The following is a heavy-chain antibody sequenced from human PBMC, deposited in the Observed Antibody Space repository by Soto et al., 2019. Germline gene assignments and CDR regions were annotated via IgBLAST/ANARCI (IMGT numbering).Heavy chain of an antibody. D-gene: IGHD4-4*01. J-gene: IGHJ6*02. Sequence: ASVKVSCKASGGTFSSYAISWVRQAPGQGLEWMGGIIPIFGTANYAQKCQGRVTITADESLSTAYMELSSLRSDDTAVYYCARLRKNDYSNYRFYGMDAWGQGTKVTVYS. V-gene: IGHV1-69*13. CDR2: IIPIFGTA. CDR3: ARLRKNDYSNYRFYGMDA. CDR1: GGTFSSYA.